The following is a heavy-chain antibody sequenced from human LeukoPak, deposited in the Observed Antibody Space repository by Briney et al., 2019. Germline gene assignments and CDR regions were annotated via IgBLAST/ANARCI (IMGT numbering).Heavy chain of an antibody. D-gene: IGHD6-13*01. J-gene: IGHJ4*02. CDR1: GFTFSAAR. CDR2: IKNRSDGGAT. Sequence: GGSLRLSCAASGFTFSAARMTWVRQTPGKGLECVGRIKNRSDGGATDYPTPVKGRFAISRDDSKNTLYLQMNSLEIEDTGVYYCTTVGSSWGFDYWGQGTLVTVSS. V-gene: IGHV3-15*01. CDR3: TTVGSSWGFDY.